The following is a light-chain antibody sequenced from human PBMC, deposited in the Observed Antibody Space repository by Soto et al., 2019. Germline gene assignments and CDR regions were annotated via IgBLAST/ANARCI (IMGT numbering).Light chain of an antibody. J-gene: IGKJ5*01. CDR1: QSLGGDY. V-gene: IGKV3-20*01. Sequence: VLAQSPGTLSLSQGERATLSCRASQSLGGDYLAWFQQKPCKSPRLLIYSASNTATGIPDRFSGSGSGADFTRTISRLEPEDFVVYYCQQNGSVPITFGQGTRLAIK. CDR2: SAS. CDR3: QQNGSVPIT.